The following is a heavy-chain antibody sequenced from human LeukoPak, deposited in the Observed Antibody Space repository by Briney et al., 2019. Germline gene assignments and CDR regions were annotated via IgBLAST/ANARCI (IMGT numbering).Heavy chain of an antibody. J-gene: IGHJ4*02. Sequence: SETLSLTCTVSGGSISSGDYYWGWIRQPPGKGLEWIGSIYYSGSTYYNPSLKSRVTISVDTSKNQFSLKLSSVTAADTAVYYCARHISGGVDYWGQGTLVTVSS. CDR3: ARHISGGVDY. CDR2: IYYSGST. D-gene: IGHD3-10*01. CDR1: GGSISSGDYY. V-gene: IGHV4-39*01.